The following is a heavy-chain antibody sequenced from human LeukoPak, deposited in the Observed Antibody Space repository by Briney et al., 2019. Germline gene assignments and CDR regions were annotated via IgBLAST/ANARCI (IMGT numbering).Heavy chain of an antibody. Sequence: SETLSLTCTVSGGSISSYYWSWIRQPPGKGLEWIGDIYYSGSTNYNPSLKSRVTISVDTSKNQFSLKLRSVTAADTPVYYCARHGVPPTLTRPLGLNHWAQGPRVPVSS. J-gene: IGHJ5*02. V-gene: IGHV4-59*08. CDR2: IYYSGST. CDR3: ARHGVPPTLTRPLGLNH. D-gene: IGHD4-17*01. CDR1: GGSISSYY.